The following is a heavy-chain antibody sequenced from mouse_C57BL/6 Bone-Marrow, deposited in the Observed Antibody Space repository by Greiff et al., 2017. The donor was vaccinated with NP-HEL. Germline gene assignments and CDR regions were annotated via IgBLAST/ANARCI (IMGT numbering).Heavy chain of an antibody. J-gene: IGHJ3*01. CDR1: GFSLTSYG. D-gene: IGHD2-1*01. V-gene: IGHV2-2*01. CDR3: ARADGNCGFAY. Sequence: QVQLQQSGPGLVQPSPSLSISCTVSGFSLTSYGVHWVRQSPGKGLEWLGVIWSGGSTDYNAAFISRLSISKDNSKGQVIFKMNSLQADDAAIYYCARADGNCGFAYWGQGTLVTVSA. CDR2: IWSGGST.